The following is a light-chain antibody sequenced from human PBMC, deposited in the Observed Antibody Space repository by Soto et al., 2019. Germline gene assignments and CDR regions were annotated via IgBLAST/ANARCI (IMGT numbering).Light chain of an antibody. CDR3: PRRSTRPWT. CDR2: DAS. Sequence: EIVLTQSPATLSLSPGARATLSCRAGQSVSSYLAWYQQKPGQAPRLLIDDASNTATGIPARFSGSGSGTDFTITISSLEPEDFALYYCPRRSTRPWTSGQGTKVELK. CDR1: QSVSSY. J-gene: IGKJ1*01. V-gene: IGKV3-11*01.